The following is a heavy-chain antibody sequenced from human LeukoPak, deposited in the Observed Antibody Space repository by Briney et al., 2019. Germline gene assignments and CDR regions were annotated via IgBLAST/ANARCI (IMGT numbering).Heavy chain of an antibody. V-gene: IGHV3-23*01. CDR2: IGGNGGST. D-gene: IGHD6-13*01. CDR1: RFTFSNYA. CDR3: AKDPSSSWYNYYFDY. J-gene: IGHJ4*02. Sequence: GGSLRLSCAASRFTFSNYAMSWVRQAPGKGLEWVSAIGGNGGSTYYADSVKGRFTISRDNSKDTLYLQMNSLRAEDTAVYYCAKDPSSSWYNYYFDYWGQGTLVTVSS.